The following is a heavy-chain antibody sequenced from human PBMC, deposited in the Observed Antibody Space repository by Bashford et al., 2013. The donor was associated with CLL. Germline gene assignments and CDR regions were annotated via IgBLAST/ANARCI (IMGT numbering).Heavy chain of an antibody. CDR2: IYYSGST. CDR1: GGSVSSGGYY. D-gene: IGHD1-26*01. J-gene: IGHJ3*02. Sequence: SETLSLTCTVSGGSVSSGGYYWSWIRQHPGKGLEWIGYIYYSGSTYYNPSLKSRVTISVDTSTNQLSLRLTSVTAADTAVYYCARQIVGAAEDAFDIWGQGTMVTVSS. V-gene: IGHV4-31*03. CDR3: ARQIVGAAEDAFDI.